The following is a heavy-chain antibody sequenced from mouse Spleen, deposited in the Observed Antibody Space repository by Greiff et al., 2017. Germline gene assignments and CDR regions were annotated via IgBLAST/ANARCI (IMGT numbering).Heavy chain of an antibody. D-gene: IGHD1-2*01. V-gene: IGHV1-4*01. Sequence: QVLLLQSGAELARPGASVKMSCKASGYTFTSYTMHWVKQRPGQGLEWIGYINPSSGYTKYNQKFKDKATLTADISSSTAYMQLSSLTSEDSAVYYCERWGMGFITTFYLDYWGQGTTLTVSS. CDR1: GYTFTSYT. J-gene: IGHJ2*01. CDR3: ERWGMGFITTFYLDY. CDR2: INPSSGYT.